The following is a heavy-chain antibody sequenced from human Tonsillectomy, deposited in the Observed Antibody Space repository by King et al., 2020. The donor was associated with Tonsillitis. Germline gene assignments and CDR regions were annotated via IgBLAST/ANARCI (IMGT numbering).Heavy chain of an antibody. CDR2: LIPLFGTA. Sequence: QLVQSGAEVKKPGSSVKVSCKASGGTFSSYAISWVRQAPGQGLEWMGGLIPLFGTANYAQKFQGRITIIADESTRTAYMELSSLRSEDTAVYYCARDHYDSSGYWFDYWGQGILVTVSS. CDR1: GGTFSSYA. V-gene: IGHV1-69*01. D-gene: IGHD3-22*01. J-gene: IGHJ4*02. CDR3: ARDHYDSSGYWFDY.